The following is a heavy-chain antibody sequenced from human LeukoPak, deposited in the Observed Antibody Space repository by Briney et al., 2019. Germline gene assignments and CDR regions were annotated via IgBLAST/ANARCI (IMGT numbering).Heavy chain of an antibody. CDR2: IYSGGST. D-gene: IGHD6-13*01. CDR1: GFTVSSNY. V-gene: IGHV3-66*01. Sequence: GGSLRLSCAASGFTVSSNYMSWVRQAPGKGLEWVSVIYSGGSTYYADSVKGRFTISRDNSKNTLYLQMNSLRAEDTAVYYCASSIFSSSWYRPYYYYGMDVWGQGTTVTVSS. CDR3: ASSIFSSSWYRPYYYYGMDV. J-gene: IGHJ6*02.